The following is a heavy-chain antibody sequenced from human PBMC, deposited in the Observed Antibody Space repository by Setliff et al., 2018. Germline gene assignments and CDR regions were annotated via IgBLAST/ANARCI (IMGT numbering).Heavy chain of an antibody. V-gene: IGHV3-72*01. CDR2: SRDKASSYTT. Sequence: GESLKISCAASGFIFSDHYMDWVRQAPGRGLEWVARSRDKASSYTTEYAASVKGRFTIARDNSKNSVYLQMNSLKTEDAAVYYCVRTVVPGYYFDSWGQGTLVTVSS. D-gene: IGHD3-10*01. CDR1: GFIFSDHY. CDR3: VRTVVPGYYFDS. J-gene: IGHJ4*02.